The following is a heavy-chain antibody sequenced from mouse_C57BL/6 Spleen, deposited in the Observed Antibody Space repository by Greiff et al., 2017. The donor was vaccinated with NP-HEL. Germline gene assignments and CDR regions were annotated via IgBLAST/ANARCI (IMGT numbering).Heavy chain of an antibody. CDR1: GFSLTSYG. Sequence: QVQLKQSGPGLVQPSQSLSITCTVSGFSLTSYGVHWVRQSPGKGLEWLGVIWSGGSTDYNAAFISRLSISKDNSKSQVFFKMNSLQADDTAIYYCDRMATVVAHYAMDYWGQGTSVTVSS. CDR2: IWSGGST. CDR3: DRMATVVAHYAMDY. D-gene: IGHD1-1*01. J-gene: IGHJ4*01. V-gene: IGHV2-2*01.